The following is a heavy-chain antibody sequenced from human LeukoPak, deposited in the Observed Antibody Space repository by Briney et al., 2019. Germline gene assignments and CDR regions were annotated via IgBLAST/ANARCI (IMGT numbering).Heavy chain of an antibody. CDR2: IYTGGST. D-gene: IGHD2-15*01. J-gene: IGHJ4*02. CDR3: ASPVNGYCSGGSCYPGAY. V-gene: IGHV3-66*01. Sequence: GGSLRLSCAASGFTVSSNYMSWVRQAPGKGLEWVSVIYTGGSTYYADSVKGRFTISRDNSKNTLYLQMNSLRAEDTAVYYCASPVNGYCSGGSCYPGAYWGQGTPVTVSS. CDR1: GFTVSSNY.